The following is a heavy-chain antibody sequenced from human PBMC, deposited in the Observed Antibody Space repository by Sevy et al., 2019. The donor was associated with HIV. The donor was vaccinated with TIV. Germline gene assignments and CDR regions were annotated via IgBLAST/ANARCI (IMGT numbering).Heavy chain of an antibody. V-gene: IGHV4-31*03. CDR3: ARDSCNSTSGEKGRYDGMEV. D-gene: IGHD2-2*01. CDR2: IHYSRAT. CDR1: GGSISGVVYF. J-gene: IGHJ6*04. Sequence: SECLSLTCTVSGGSISGVVYFWTWIRQHPGKGLEWIGYIHYSRATDYNPSLKSRVTISVDTYKNQISRNIRSVTAADKAVCYRARDSCNSTSGEKGRYDGMEVWGKGTTVTFSS.